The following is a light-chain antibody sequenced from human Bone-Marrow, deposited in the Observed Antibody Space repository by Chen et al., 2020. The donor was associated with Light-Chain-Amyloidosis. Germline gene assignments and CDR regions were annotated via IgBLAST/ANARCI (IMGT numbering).Light chain of an antibody. V-gene: IGKV1-27*01. J-gene: IGKJ3*01. CDR2: GAS. CDR1: QGISNF. CDR3: QKYDTAPFT. Sequence: DIQMTQSPSSLSASVGDRVTITCRASQGISNFLAWYQQKSGKSPRLLIYGASTLHSGVSSRFGGSGSGTDFSLTISSLQSEDVATYFCQKYDTAPFTFGPGTKVELK.